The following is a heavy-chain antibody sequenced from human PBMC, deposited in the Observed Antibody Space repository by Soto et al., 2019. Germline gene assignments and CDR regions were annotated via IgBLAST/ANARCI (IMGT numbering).Heavy chain of an antibody. Sequence: QVQLVQSGAELKKPGASVKVSCKSSGYTFTSYDINWVRQATGQGPEWMGWMNPNSGNTGYAQKFQGRVTMTRDTAISTAYMELSSLRSDDTAVYYCARDPRECGLDYWGLGTLVTVSS. CDR3: ARDPRECGLDY. CDR1: GYTFTSYD. J-gene: IGHJ4*02. V-gene: IGHV1-8*01. CDR2: MNPNSGNT. D-gene: IGHD3-10*01.